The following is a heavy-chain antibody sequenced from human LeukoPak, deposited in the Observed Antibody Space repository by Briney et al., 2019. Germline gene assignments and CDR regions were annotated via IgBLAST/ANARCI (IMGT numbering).Heavy chain of an antibody. CDR1: GFTFSSYG. J-gene: IGHJ1*01. CDR2: IWYDGSNK. D-gene: IGHD2-15*01. CDR3: AKPGDDKYCSGGSCYYSEYFPH. Sequence: QPGGSLRLSCAASGFTFSSYGTHWVRQAPGKGLEWVAVIWYDGSNKYYADSVKGRFTISRDNSKNTLYLQMNSLRAEDTAVYYCAKPGDDKYCSGGSCYYSEYFPHWGQGTLVTVSS. V-gene: IGHV3-33*06.